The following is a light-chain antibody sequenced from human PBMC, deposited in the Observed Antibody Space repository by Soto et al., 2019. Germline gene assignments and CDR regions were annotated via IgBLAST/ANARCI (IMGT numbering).Light chain of an antibody. CDR2: EVS. J-gene: IGLJ1*01. CDR1: SSDVGSYNL. CDR3: CSSAGSRTYV. V-gene: IGLV2-23*02. Sequence: QSVLTQPASVSGSPGQSITISCTGTSSDVGSYNLVSWYQQHPGKAPKLMIYEVSKRPSGVSNRFSGSKSGNTASLTISGLQAEDEADYYCCSSAGSRTYVFGPGPKVTVL.